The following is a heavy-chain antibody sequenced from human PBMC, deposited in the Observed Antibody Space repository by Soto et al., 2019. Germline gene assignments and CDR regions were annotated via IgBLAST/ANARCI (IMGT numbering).Heavy chain of an antibody. D-gene: IGHD6-13*01. CDR2: IRSKAYGGTT. J-gene: IGHJ4*02. CDR1: GFTFGDYA. V-gene: IGHV3-49*04. CDR3: TIVRAGYSSS. Sequence: PGGSLRLSCTASGFTFGDYAMSWDRQAPGKGLEWVGFIRSKAYGGTTEYAASVKGRFTISRDDSKSIAYLQMNSLKTEDTAVYYCTIVRAGYSSSWGQGNLVTVSS.